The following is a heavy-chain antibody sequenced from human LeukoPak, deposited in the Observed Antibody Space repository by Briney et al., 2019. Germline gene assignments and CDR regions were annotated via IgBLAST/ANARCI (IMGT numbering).Heavy chain of an antibody. D-gene: IGHD5-18*01. CDR3: ARDRLSGYSHFDY. J-gene: IGHJ4*02. CDR1: GFTFSDYY. Sequence: GGSLRLSCAASGFTFSDYYMSWIRQAPGKGLEWVSYISSSGSTIYYADSVKGRFTISRDNAKNSLYLQMNSLRAEDTAVYYCARDRLSGYSHFDYWGQGTLVTVSS. V-gene: IGHV3-11*01. CDR2: ISSSGSTI.